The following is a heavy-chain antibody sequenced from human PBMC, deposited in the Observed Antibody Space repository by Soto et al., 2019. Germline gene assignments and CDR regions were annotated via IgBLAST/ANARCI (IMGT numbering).Heavy chain of an antibody. Sequence: GGSLRLSCAASGFTFSSYAMSWVRQAPGKGLEWVSAISGSGGSTYYADSVKGPFTISRDNSKNTLYLQMNSLRAEDTAVYYCAKQYYYDSSGYETPGYYGMDVWGQGTTVTVSS. CDR2: ISGSGGST. D-gene: IGHD3-22*01. V-gene: IGHV3-23*01. J-gene: IGHJ6*02. CDR1: GFTFSSYA. CDR3: AKQYYYDSSGYETPGYYGMDV.